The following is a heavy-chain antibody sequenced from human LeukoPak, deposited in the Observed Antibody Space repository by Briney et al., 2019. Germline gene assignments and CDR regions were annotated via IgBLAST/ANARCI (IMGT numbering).Heavy chain of an antibody. CDR3: ARDSGTTGEVKFDP. V-gene: IGHV4-34*01. CDR2: INHSGST. CDR1: GGSFSGYY. J-gene: IGHJ5*02. D-gene: IGHD3-10*01. Sequence: SETLSLTCAVYGGSFSGYYWSWIRQPPGKGLEWIGEINHSGSTNYNPSLKSRVTISVDTSKNQFSLKLSSVTAADTAIYYCARDSGTTGEVKFDPWGQGTLVTVSS.